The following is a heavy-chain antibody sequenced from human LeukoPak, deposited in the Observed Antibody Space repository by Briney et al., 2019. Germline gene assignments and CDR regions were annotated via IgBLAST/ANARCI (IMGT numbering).Heavy chain of an antibody. CDR3: AREYSSSWYMIYGMDV. D-gene: IGHD6-13*01. CDR1: GDSVSSNSAA. J-gene: IGHJ6*02. CDR2: TYYRSKWYN. Sequence: SQTLSLTCAISGDSVSSNSAAWNRIRQSPSRGLEWLGRTYYRSKWYNDYAVSVKSRITINPDTSKNQFSLQLNSVTPEDTAVYYCAREYSSSWYMIYGMDVWGQGTTVTVSS. V-gene: IGHV6-1*01.